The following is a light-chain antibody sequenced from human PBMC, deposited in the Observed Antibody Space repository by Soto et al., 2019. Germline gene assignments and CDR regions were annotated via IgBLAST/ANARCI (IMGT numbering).Light chain of an antibody. J-gene: IGKJ5*01. CDR2: DAS. CDR3: QQRASWVT. CDR1: QSISSW. Sequence: DIQMTQSPSTLSASVRDRVTITCRASQSISSWLAWYQQKPGKAPKLLIYDASSLESGVPSRFSGSGSGTEFTLTISSLQPDDFATYYCQQRASWVTFGQGTRL. V-gene: IGKV1-5*01.